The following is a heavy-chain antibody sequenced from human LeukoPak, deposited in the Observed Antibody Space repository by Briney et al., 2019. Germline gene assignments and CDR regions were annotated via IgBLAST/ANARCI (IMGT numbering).Heavy chain of an antibody. J-gene: IGHJ3*02. V-gene: IGHV1-2*02. CDR3: ARPSTFYYDSSNYYPDAFDI. CDR2: INPNSGGT. CDR1: GYTFTDYY. D-gene: IGHD3-22*01. Sequence: ASVKVSCKASGYTFTDYYMNWVRQAPGQGLEWLGWINPNSGGTNYAQKFQGRVIMTRDTSTSTAYMELRRLAPDDTAVYYCARPSTFYYDSSNYYPDAFDIWGRGTMVTVSS.